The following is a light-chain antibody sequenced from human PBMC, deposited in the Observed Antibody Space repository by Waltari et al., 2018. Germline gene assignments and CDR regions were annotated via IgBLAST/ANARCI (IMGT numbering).Light chain of an antibody. CDR1: QDISNY. J-gene: IGKJ2*01. CDR2: DAS. Sequence: DIQMTQSPSSLSVSVGDRVTITCQASQDISNYLNWYQQKPGKAPKLLTYDASNLQTGVPSRFSGSGSGTDFTFTISSLQPEDIATYYCQQYDNLSYTFGQGTKLQIK. CDR3: QQYDNLSYT. V-gene: IGKV1-33*01.